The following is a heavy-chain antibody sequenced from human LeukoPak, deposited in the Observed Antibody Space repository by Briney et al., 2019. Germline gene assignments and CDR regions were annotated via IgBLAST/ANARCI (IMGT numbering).Heavy chain of an antibody. J-gene: IGHJ4*02. Sequence: GGSLRLSCAASGFTFSSYGMHWVRQAPGKGLEWVAVISYDGSNKYYADSVKGRFTISRDNSKNTLYLQMNSLRAEDTAVYYCAKKGGYSYGDFDYWGQGTLVTVSS. V-gene: IGHV3-30*18. CDR3: AKKGGYSYGDFDY. CDR1: GFTFSSYG. D-gene: IGHD5-18*01. CDR2: ISYDGSNK.